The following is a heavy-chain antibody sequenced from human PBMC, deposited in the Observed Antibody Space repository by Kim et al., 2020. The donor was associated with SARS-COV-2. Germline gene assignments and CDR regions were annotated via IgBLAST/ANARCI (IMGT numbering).Heavy chain of an antibody. CDR2: IYYSGTT. V-gene: IGHV4-39*01. D-gene: IGHD3-10*01. Sequence: SETLSLTCTVSGGSISNSNYYWGWVRQPPGKWLEWIGRIYYSGTTNYNPSLKSRVTISVDTSKNQFSLTLSSVTASDTAVYYCARQSPTSGDYWGQGTLVTVSS. CDR1: GGSISNSNYY. CDR3: ARQSPTSGDY. J-gene: IGHJ4*02.